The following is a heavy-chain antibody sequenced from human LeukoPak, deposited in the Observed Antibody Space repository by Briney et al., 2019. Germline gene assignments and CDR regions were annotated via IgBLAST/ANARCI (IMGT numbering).Heavy chain of an antibody. D-gene: IGHD5-18*01. CDR2: ISSSGSTI. Sequence: GGSLRLSCAASGFTFSDYYMSWIRQAPVKGLEWVSYISSSGSTIYYADSVKGRFTISRDNAKNSLYLQMNSLRAEDTAVYYCAKDREDFGYSDGSLVDYWGQGTLVTVSS. CDR3: AKDREDFGYSDGSLVDY. V-gene: IGHV3-11*01. J-gene: IGHJ4*02. CDR1: GFTFSDYY.